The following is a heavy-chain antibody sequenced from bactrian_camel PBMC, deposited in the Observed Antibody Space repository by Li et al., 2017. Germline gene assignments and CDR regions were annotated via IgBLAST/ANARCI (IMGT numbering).Heavy chain of an antibody. CDR3: AAGSWVAGSLDEHDYVH. V-gene: IGHV3-3*01. D-gene: IGHD6*01. CDR2: IYTSGGTA. Sequence: QVQLVESGGGSVQAGGSLRLSCARSDRNHASYCMGWFRQGPGEEREGVAAIYTSGGTAVYGDSAKGRYTISVDNAKNPVMVYLKMPTLKPDDTAMYYCAAGSWVAGSLDEHDYVHWGQGTQVTVS. CDR1: DRNHASYC. J-gene: IGHJ4*01.